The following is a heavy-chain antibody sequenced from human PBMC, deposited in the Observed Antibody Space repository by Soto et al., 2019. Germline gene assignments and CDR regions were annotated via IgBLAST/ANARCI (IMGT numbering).Heavy chain of an antibody. CDR3: ARVAVAGTKGWFDP. J-gene: IGHJ5*02. V-gene: IGHV4-59*01. CDR2: IYYSGST. CDR1: GGSISSYY. D-gene: IGHD6-19*01. Sequence: SETLSLTCTVSGGSISSYYWSWIRQPPGKGLEWIGYIYYSGSTNYNPSLKGRVTISVDTSKNQFSLKLSSVTAADTAVYYCARVAVAGTKGWFDPWGQGTLVTVSS.